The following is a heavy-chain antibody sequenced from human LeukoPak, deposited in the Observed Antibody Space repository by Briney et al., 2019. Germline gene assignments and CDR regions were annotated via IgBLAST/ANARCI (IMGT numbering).Heavy chain of an antibody. Sequence: SETLSLTCTVSGGSISSYYWSWIRQPPGKGLEWIGDIYYSGSTNYNPSLKSRVTISVDTSKNQFSLQLSSVPAADTAVYYCARLYYDSSGYYQICYFDYWGQGTLVTVSS. CDR3: ARLYYDSSGYYQICYFDY. CDR1: GGSISSYY. CDR2: IYYSGST. D-gene: IGHD3-22*01. J-gene: IGHJ4*02. V-gene: IGHV4-59*08.